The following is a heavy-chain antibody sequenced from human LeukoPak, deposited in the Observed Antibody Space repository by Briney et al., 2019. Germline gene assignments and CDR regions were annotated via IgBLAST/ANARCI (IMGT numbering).Heavy chain of an antibody. Sequence: SETLSLTCAVSGGSISSGGYSWSWIRQPPGKDLEWIGYIYHSGSTYYNPSLKSRVTISVDRSKNQFSLKLSSVTAADTAVYYCAREMVMKGAFDIWGQGTMVTVSS. CDR1: GGSISSGGYS. D-gene: IGHD2-21*01. CDR3: AREMVMKGAFDI. CDR2: IYHSGST. J-gene: IGHJ3*02. V-gene: IGHV4-30-2*01.